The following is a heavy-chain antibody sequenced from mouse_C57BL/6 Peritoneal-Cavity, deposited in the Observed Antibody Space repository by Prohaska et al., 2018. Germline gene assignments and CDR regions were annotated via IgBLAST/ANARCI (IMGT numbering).Heavy chain of an antibody. J-gene: IGHJ3*01. D-gene: IGHD1-1*01. CDR1: GYTFTDYE. CDR2: IDPETGGT. V-gene: IGHV1-15*01. Sequence: GAELVRPGASVTPSCKASGYTFTDYEMHWVKQTPVHGLEWIGAIDPETGGTAYNQKFKGKAILTADKSSSTAYMELRSLTSEDSAVYYCTRVYGSSYQGFAYWGQGTLVTVSA. CDR3: TRVYGSSYQGFAY.